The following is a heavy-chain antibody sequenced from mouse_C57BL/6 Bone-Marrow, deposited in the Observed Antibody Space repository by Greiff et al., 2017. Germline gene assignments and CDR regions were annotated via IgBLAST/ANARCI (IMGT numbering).Heavy chain of an antibody. CDR2: INPSSGYT. J-gene: IGHJ3*01. CDR1: GYTFTSYW. V-gene: IGHV1-7*01. D-gene: IGHD2-3*01. Sequence: VQLQQSGAELAKPGASVTLSCKASGYTFTSYWMHWVKQRPGQGLEWIGYINPSSGYTKYNQKFKDKATLTADKSSSTAYMQLSIMTYADSADYYCARGSYEGVLWFAYWGQGTRVTGSA. CDR3: ARGSYEGVLWFAY.